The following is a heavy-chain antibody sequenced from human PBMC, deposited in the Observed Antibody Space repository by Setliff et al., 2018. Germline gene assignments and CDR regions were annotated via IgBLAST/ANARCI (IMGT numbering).Heavy chain of an antibody. Sequence: SETLSLTCAVYGGSFSGYYWSWIRQPPGKGLEWIGEINHSGSTNYNPSLKSRVTISVDTSKNQFSLKLSSVTAADTAVYYCAHLPIYRSSGYYEDWYFDLWGRGTLVTVSS. CDR3: AHLPIYRSSGYYEDWYFDL. V-gene: IGHV4-34*01. J-gene: IGHJ2*01. CDR1: GGSFSGYY. CDR2: INHSGST. D-gene: IGHD3-22*01.